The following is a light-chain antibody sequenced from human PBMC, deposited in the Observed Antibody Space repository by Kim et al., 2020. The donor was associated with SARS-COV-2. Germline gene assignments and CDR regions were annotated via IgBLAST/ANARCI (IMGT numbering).Light chain of an antibody. CDR3: QQYYNWPRT. CDR2: GAS. CDR1: QYISSN. J-gene: IGKJ1*01. Sequence: ERVLTQSPATLSVSPEERVTLSCRASQYISSNLAWYQHKPGQAPRLLIHGASTRATGIPARFSGSGFGTDFTLTISSLQSEDFAVYYCQQYYNWPRTFGQGTKVDIK. V-gene: IGKV3D-15*01.